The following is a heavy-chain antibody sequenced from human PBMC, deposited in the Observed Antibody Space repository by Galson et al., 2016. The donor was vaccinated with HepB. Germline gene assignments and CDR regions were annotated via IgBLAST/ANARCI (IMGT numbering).Heavy chain of an antibody. CDR3: ARDAGSSGYYEGELPADY. CDR2: ISANNDNT. CDR1: GYTFTNYY. Sequence: SVKVSCKASGYTFTNYYMHWVRQAPGQGLEWMGWISANNDNTIYARRLQARVIMTTDTSTSTAYMELRNLRSDDTAVYYCARDAGSSGYYEGELPADYWGQGTLVTVSS. J-gene: IGHJ4*02. D-gene: IGHD3-22*01. V-gene: IGHV1-18*04.